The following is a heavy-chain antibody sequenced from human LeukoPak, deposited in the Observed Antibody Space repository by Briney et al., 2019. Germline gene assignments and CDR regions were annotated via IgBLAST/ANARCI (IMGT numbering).Heavy chain of an antibody. D-gene: IGHD3-22*01. CDR2: IYYSGST. Sequence: SETLSLTCTVSGGSISSYYWSWIRQPPGKGLEWIGYIYYSGSTNYNPSLKSRVTISVDTSKNQFSLKLSSVTAADTAVYYCAREADGYKRTNWFDPWGPGTLVTVSP. CDR3: AREADGYKRTNWFDP. J-gene: IGHJ5*02. CDR1: GGSISSYY. V-gene: IGHV4-59*01.